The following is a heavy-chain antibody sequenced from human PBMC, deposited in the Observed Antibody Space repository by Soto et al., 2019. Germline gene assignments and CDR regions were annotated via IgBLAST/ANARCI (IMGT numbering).Heavy chain of an antibody. J-gene: IGHJ3*02. D-gene: IGHD1-20*01. Sequence: GGSLRLSCAASGFTFSNAGMSWVRQAPGKGLEWVGRIKSKTDGGTTDYAAPVKGRFTISRDDSKNTLYLQMNSLKTEDTAVYYCTTDWYNWNLGAFDIWGQGTMVTVSS. CDR3: TTDWYNWNLGAFDI. CDR1: GFTFSNAG. CDR2: IKSKTDGGTT. V-gene: IGHV3-15*01.